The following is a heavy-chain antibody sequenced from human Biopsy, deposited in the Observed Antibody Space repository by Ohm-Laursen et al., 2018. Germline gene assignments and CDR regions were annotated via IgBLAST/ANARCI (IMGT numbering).Heavy chain of an antibody. CDR3: ARDLPSSYYYAMDV. CDR2: TYKGGNT. Sequence: GTLSLTCTVSGASITSYYWSWIRQPAGKGLEWIGHTYKGGNTNHNPSLKSRVSMSVDTSKNQLSLTLRSVTAADTAGYYCARDLPSSYYYAMDVWGQGTTVTVSS. J-gene: IGHJ6*02. CDR1: GASITSYY. V-gene: IGHV4-4*07.